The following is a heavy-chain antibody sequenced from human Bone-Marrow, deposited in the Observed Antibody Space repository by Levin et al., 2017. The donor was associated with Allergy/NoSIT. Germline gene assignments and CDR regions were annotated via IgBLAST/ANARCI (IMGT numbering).Heavy chain of an antibody. CDR1: GFTFTNYA. V-gene: IGHV3-23*01. CDR2: IDDSGDST. J-gene: IGHJ4*02. CDR3: AKDGSGGHNFDY. Sequence: GGSLRLSCAASGFTFTNYAMSWVRQAPGQGLEWVSAIDDSGDSTYYADSVKGRFTISRDNSKNTLYLQMNSLRADDTAVYYCAKDGSGGHNFDYWGQGTLVTVSS. D-gene: IGHD6-19*01.